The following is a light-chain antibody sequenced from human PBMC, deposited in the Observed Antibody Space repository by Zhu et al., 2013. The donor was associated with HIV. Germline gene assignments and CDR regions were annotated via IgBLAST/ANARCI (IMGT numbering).Light chain of an antibody. CDR1: SSDVGAYNY. CDR2: DVS. Sequence: QSALTQPASVSGSPGQSITISCTGTSSDVGAYNYVSWYQQPPGKAPKLIIYDVSIRPSGVSNRFSGSKSGNTASLTISGLQAEDEADYHCSSYTSSTTLVFGTGTKVTVL. V-gene: IGLV2-14*01. J-gene: IGLJ1*01. CDR3: SSYTSSTTLV.